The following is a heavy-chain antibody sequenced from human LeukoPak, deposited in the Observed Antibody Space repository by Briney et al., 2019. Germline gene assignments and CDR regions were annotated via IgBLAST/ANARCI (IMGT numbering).Heavy chain of an antibody. V-gene: IGHV3-7*03. Sequence: PGGSLRLSCAASGFTFSSYWMSWVRQAPGKGLEWVANIKQDGSEKYYVDSVKGRFTISRDNAKNSLYLQMNSLRAEDMALYYCAKARLPTVTTLDAFDIWGQGTMVTVSS. D-gene: IGHD4-17*01. CDR3: AKARLPTVTTLDAFDI. J-gene: IGHJ3*02. CDR2: IKQDGSEK. CDR1: GFTFSSYW.